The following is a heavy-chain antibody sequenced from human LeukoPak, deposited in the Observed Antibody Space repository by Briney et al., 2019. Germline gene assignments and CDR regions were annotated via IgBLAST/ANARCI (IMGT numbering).Heavy chain of an antibody. CDR2: INSDGSIT. V-gene: IGHV3-74*01. CDR1: GFTFTTYW. J-gene: IGHJ6*02. D-gene: IGHD5-18*01. CDR3: ARDAVDTANAV. Sequence: GGSLRLSCAASGFTFTTYWMHRVRQAPGKGLVWVSHINSDGSITSYADSVKGRFTISRDNAKNTLYLQMNSLRAEDTAVYYCARDAVDTANAVWGQGTTVTVSS.